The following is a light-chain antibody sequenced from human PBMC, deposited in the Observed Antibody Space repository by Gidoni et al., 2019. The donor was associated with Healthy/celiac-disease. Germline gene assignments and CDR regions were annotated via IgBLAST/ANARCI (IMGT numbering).Light chain of an antibody. CDR3: QQYNSYSYT. J-gene: IGKJ2*01. CDR2: KAS. V-gene: IGKV1-5*03. Sequence: VGDRVTITCRASQSISSWLAWYQQKPGKAPKLLIYKASSLESGVPSRFSGSGSGTEFTLTISSLQPDDFATYYCQQYNSYSYTFGQGTKLEIK. CDR1: QSISSW.